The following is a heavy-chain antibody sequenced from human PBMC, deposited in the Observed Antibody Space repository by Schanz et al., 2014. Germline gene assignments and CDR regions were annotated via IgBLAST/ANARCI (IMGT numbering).Heavy chain of an antibody. CDR2: IYQSGKT. V-gene: IGHV4-4*02. D-gene: IGHD6-19*01. CDR3: AGRPVRARSGGLDS. CDR1: GGSISSNNW. J-gene: IGHJ4*02. Sequence: QVQLQESGPGLVKPSGTLSLTCTVSGGSISSNNWWTWVRQPPGKGLEWIGEIYQSGKTTYDPSLKSRLTVSMDKSSNQFSLRRTSVTAADTAVYFCAGRPVRARSGGLDSWGQGTLVTVSS.